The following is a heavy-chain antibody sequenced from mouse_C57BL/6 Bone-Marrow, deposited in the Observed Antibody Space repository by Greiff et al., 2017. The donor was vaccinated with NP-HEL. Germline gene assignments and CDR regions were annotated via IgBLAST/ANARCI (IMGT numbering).Heavy chain of an antibody. J-gene: IGHJ2*01. CDR1: GYSFTHFW. CDR3: ARTLYGSRNYFDY. V-gene: IGHV1-74*01. D-gene: IGHD1-1*01. CDR2: IHPSDSET. Sequence: QVQLQQPGAELVRPGTSVKLSCKASGYSFTHFWMNWVKQRPGQGLEWLAMIHPSDSETRLNQKFKDRAKLTVDKSSNTAYMQRASPTSEDSAVYYCARTLYGSRNYFDYWGQGTALTVSS.